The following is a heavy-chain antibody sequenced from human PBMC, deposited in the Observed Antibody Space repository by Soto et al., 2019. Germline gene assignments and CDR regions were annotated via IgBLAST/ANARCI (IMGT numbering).Heavy chain of an antibody. CDR1: GFTFSFYT. Sequence: GGSLRLSCVASGFTFSFYTMDWVRQAPGKGLEWVSSIDTTSSYIYYADSVKGRFTISRDSAKNSLYLQMNSLTTEDTAMYYCTRGIWEMATIRPENYWGQGTLVTVSS. CDR2: IDTTSSYI. CDR3: TRGIWEMATIRPENY. D-gene: IGHD5-12*01. V-gene: IGHV3-21*03. J-gene: IGHJ4*02.